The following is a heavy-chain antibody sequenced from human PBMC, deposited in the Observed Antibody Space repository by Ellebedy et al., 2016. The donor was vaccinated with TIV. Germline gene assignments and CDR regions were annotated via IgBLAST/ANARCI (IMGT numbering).Heavy chain of an antibody. V-gene: IGHV1-18*04. CDR2: ISGYNGNT. Sequence: AASVKVSCKTSGYSFTSNGISWVRQAPGQGLEWMGWISGYNGNTLYAQKLQGRVTMTTDTSTSTAYMELRSLRSDDTAMYYCARFVDGDYEDYWGQGALVTVSS. J-gene: IGHJ4*02. D-gene: IGHD4-17*01. CDR3: ARFVDGDYEDY. CDR1: GYSFTSNG.